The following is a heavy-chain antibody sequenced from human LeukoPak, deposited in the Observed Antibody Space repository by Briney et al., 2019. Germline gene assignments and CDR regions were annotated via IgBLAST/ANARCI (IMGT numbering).Heavy chain of an antibody. J-gene: IGHJ4*02. D-gene: IGHD3-22*01. V-gene: IGHV3-23*01. CDR2: ITGSGANA. Sequence: GGSLRLSCAASGFTFSSHGMNWVRQAPGKGLEWVSGITGSGANAYYADSVKGRFTISRDNSRNTLYLQMNSLRAEDTAVYYCARDLRGYYQDESDYWGQGTLVTVSS. CDR1: GFTFSSHG. CDR3: ARDLRGYYQDESDY.